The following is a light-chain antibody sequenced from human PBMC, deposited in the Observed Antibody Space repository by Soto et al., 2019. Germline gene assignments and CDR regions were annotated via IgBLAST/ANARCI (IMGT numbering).Light chain of an antibody. J-gene: IGLJ1*01. CDR2: EVS. V-gene: IGLV2-23*02. CDR3: CSYAGSLYV. CDR1: STDVGSYNL. Sequence: QSALTQPASVSGSPGQSITISCTGTSTDVGSYNLVSWYQQHPGEAPKLMIYEVSKRPSGLSNRFSGSKSDNTASLTISGLQAEDEADSYCCSYAGSLYVFGSGTKVTVL.